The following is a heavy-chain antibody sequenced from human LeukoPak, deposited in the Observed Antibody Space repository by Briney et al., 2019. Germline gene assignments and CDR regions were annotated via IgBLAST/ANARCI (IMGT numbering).Heavy chain of an antibody. Sequence: PGGSLRLSCAASGFTFSSYWMSWVRQAPGKGLEWIGSIYYGGSTYYNPSLKSRVTISVDTSKNQFSLKLSSVTAADTAVYYCARQPSYYDYVWGSYRPRRGAYFDYWGQGTLVTVSS. CDR1: GFTFSSYW. CDR3: ARQPSYYDYVWGSYRPRRGAYFDY. V-gene: IGHV4-39*01. CDR2: IYYGGST. D-gene: IGHD3-16*02. J-gene: IGHJ4*02.